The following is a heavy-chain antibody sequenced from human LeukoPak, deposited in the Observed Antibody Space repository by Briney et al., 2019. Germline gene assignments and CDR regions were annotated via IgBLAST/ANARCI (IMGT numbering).Heavy chain of an antibody. D-gene: IGHD1-26*01. CDR2: ISSSSSYI. CDR3: ARDLGKWEPQDN. V-gene: IGHV3-21*01. J-gene: IGHJ4*02. CDR1: GFTFSSYS. Sequence: SGGSLRLSCAASGFTFSSYSMNWVRQAPGKGLEWVSSISSSSSYIYYADSVKGRFTISRDNAKNSLYLQMNSLRAEDTAVYYCARDLGKWEPQDNWGQGALVTVSS.